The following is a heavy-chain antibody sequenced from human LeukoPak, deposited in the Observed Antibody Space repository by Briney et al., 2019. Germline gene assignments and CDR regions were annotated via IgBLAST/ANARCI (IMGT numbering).Heavy chain of an antibody. V-gene: IGHV3-23*01. Sequence: PGGSLRLSCAASGFTFGSYAMHWVRQAPGKGLEWVSAISGSGGSTYYADSVKGRFTISRDNSKSTLYLQMNSLRAEDTAVYYCAKYYGSGSYKPYDYWGQGTLVTVSS. J-gene: IGHJ4*02. CDR3: AKYYGSGSYKPYDY. CDR2: ISGSGGST. CDR1: GFTFGSYA. D-gene: IGHD3-10*01.